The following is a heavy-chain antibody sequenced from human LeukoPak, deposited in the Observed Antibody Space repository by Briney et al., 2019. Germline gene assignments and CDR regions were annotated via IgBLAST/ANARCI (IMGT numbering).Heavy chain of an antibody. Sequence: PGGSLRLSCAASGFTFSSYEMHWVRQAPGKGPEWVSYIKNGGSIIYYADSVKGRFTISRDDAKSSLYLQMNTLRAEDTAIYYCARETQYCSGGTCYSGLDCWGQGTLVTVSS. CDR1: GFTFSSYE. CDR3: ARETQYCSGGTCYSGLDC. J-gene: IGHJ4*02. V-gene: IGHV3-48*03. D-gene: IGHD2-15*01. CDR2: IKNGGSII.